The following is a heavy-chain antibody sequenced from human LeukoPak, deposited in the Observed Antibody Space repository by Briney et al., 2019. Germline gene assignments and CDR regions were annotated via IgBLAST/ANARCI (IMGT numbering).Heavy chain of an antibody. V-gene: IGHV2-5*02. D-gene: IGHD3-10*01. CDR2: IYWDDDE. Sequence: SGPTLVNPTQTLTLTGTFTGVGLATRGGGGGWIRRPPGKALEWLSLIYWDDDERYSPALKRRLTITNDTSKNQVVFTMTNMHPVDTATYYCAHSMVRGVIRPLDIWDQGTMVTVSS. J-gene: IGHJ3*02. CDR1: GVGLATRGGG. CDR3: AHSMVRGVIRPLDI.